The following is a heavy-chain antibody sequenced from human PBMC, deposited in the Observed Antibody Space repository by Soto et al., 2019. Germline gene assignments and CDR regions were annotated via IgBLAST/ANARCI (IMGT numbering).Heavy chain of an antibody. J-gene: IGHJ6*02. CDR3: ARSGCGWLQSDHGVDV. D-gene: IGHD5-12*01. V-gene: IGHV4-59*08. CDR2: IYYSGST. CDR1: GGSISSYY. Sequence: PSETLSLTCSVSGGSISSYYWNWIRQTPGKGLEWIGYIYYSGSTNYNPSLRSRVTISVDTSKDQFSLKLTSVTAADTAVYYCARSGCGWLQSDHGVDVWGQGTTVT.